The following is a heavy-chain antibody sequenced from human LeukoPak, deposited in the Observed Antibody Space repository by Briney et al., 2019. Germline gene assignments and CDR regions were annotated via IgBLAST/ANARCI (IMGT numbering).Heavy chain of an antibody. D-gene: IGHD2-8*01. J-gene: IGHJ5*02. CDR2: INPRGDAT. V-gene: IGHV1-46*01. CDR1: GYIFTTYA. CDR3: ARKWSSRDWFDP. Sequence: ASVKVSCKASGYIFTTYAIHWVRQAPGQGLEWMGMINPRGDATNYAQKFLGRVAMTSDTSTPTVSMELSSLKVEDSGLYYCARKWSSRDWFDPWGQGTLVTVSS.